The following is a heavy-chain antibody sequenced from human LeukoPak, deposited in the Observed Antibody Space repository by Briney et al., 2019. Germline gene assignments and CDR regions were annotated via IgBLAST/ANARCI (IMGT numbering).Heavy chain of an antibody. D-gene: IGHD2-15*01. CDR3: AKRRDYCSGGSCYSLDY. CDR1: GFRFSDYG. J-gene: IGHJ4*02. CDR2: ISSDGTKK. Sequence: PGRSLRLSCAASGFRFSDYGMHWVRQAPGRGLEWVAVISSDGTKKAYADSVKGRFTISRDNSENTLYLQMSSLRAKDTAVYYCAKRRDYCSGGSCYSLDYWGQGTLVTVSS. V-gene: IGHV3-30*18.